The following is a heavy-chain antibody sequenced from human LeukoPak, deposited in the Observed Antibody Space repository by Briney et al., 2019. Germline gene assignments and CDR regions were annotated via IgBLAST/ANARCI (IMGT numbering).Heavy chain of an antibody. CDR2: LYYSGST. J-gene: IGHJ3*02. CDR1: GGSISSYC. Sequence: SETLSLTCTVSGGSISSYCWSWIRQPPGKGLEWIGHLYYSGSTDYTPSLKSRVTISVDTSNNQFSLNLTSVNATDTAVYYCARRMNYSDNSAYPHGAFDIWGQGTMVTVSS. D-gene: IGHD3-22*01. CDR3: ARRMNYSDNSAYPHGAFDI. V-gene: IGHV4-59*08.